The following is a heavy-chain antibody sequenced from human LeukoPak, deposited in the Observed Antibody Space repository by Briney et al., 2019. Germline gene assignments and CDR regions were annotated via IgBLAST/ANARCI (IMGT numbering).Heavy chain of an antibody. CDR1: GVAVSGYW. V-gene: IGHV3-74*01. CDR3: ARDPKYGDLDY. D-gene: IGHD4-17*01. CDR2: INSDGSST. Sequence: GGSLRLSCAAFGVAVSGYWMNWVRQAPGKGLVWVARINSDGSSTSHADSVKGRFTISRDNAKNTLYLQMNSLRVDDTAVYYCARDPKYGDLDYWGLGTLVTVSS. J-gene: IGHJ4*02.